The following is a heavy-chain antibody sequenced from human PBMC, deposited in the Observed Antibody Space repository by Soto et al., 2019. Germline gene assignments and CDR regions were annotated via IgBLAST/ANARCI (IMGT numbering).Heavy chain of an antibody. CDR1: GFTSGSYA. J-gene: IGHJ6*02. D-gene: IGHD3-16*01. CDR3: AKARLWGGDGYNSYYYNAMDV. CDR2: ISYDGSNK. Sequence: CLRLSWAASGFTSGSYAMHWVRLAPGKGLEWVAVISYDGSNKYYADSVKGRFTISRDNSKNPLYLQMNSLRPEDPALYYCAKARLWGGDGYNSYYYNAMDVWGQGPTVAVSS. V-gene: IGHV3-30-3*01.